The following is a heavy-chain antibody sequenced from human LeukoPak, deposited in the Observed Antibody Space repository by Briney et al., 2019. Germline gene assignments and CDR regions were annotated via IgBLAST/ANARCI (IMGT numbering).Heavy chain of an antibody. CDR2: IYDSGST. CDR3: AGTDSGYSYGAYYFDY. Sequence: SQTLSLTCTVSGASIRSGDYYWSWIRQPPGKGLEWIGYIYDSGSTYYNPSLKSRITISVDTSENRFSLKLSSVTATDTAVYYCAGTDSGYSYGAYYFDYWGQGTLVTVSS. V-gene: IGHV4-30-4*01. CDR1: GASIRSGDYY. J-gene: IGHJ4*02. D-gene: IGHD5-18*01.